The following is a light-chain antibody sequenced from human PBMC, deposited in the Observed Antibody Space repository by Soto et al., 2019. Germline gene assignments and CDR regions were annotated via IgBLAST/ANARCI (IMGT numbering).Light chain of an antibody. J-gene: IGLJ1*01. Sequence: QSVLTQPASVSGSPGQSITISCTGTSSDVGGLNFVSWYQQPPGKAPKLMIYDVSHRPSGVSNRFSGSKSGNTASLTISGLQAEDEGDYYCSSYTTSSTIVFGTGTKVTVL. V-gene: IGLV2-14*01. CDR1: SSDVGGLNF. CDR2: DVS. CDR3: SSYTTSSTIV.